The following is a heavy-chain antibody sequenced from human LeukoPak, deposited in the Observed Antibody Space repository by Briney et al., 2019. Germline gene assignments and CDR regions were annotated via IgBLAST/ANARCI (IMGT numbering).Heavy chain of an antibody. D-gene: IGHD6-13*01. Sequence: GGSLRLSCAASGFTFSNAWMSWVRQAPGKGLEWVSVIYSGGSTYYADSVKGRFTISRDNSKNTLYLQMNSLRAEDTAVYYCASRGSSSWYDYWGQGTLVTVSS. V-gene: IGHV3-53*01. CDR3: ASRGSSSWYDY. J-gene: IGHJ4*02. CDR1: GFTFSNAW. CDR2: IYSGGST.